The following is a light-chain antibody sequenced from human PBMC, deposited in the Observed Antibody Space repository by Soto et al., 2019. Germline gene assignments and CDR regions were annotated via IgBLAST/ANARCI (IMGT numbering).Light chain of an antibody. V-gene: IGLV1-40*01. CDR3: QSYDSSLSGRV. CDR1: SSNIGAGYD. Sequence: QPVLTQPPSVSGAPGQSVTISCTGSSSNIGAGYDVHWYQHLPRTAPKLLIYGNTNRPSGVPDRFSGSKSGTSASLAITGLQADDEADYYCQSYDSSLSGRVFGGGTKLTVL. J-gene: IGLJ3*02. CDR2: GNT.